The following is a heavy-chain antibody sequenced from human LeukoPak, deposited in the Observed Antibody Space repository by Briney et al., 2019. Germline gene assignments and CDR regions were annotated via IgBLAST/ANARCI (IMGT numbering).Heavy chain of an antibody. D-gene: IGHD3-10*02. CDR1: GFTFSSYA. Sequence: GSLRLSCAASGFTFSSYAMNWVRQAPGKGLEWIGEINHSGATKYSSPLKSRVTISVDTSKNQFSLKLSSVTAADTAVYYCARMFGELFDSYYMDVWGKGTTVTVSS. CDR2: INHSGAT. V-gene: IGHV4-34*01. CDR3: ARMFGELFDSYYMDV. J-gene: IGHJ6*03.